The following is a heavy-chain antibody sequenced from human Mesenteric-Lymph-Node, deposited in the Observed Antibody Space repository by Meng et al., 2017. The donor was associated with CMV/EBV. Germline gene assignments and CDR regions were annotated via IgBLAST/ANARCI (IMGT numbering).Heavy chain of an antibody. V-gene: IGHV3-30*14. CDR2: ISYDGSNK. J-gene: IGHJ6*02. Sequence: GESLKISCAASGFTFSSYPMHWVRQAPGKGLEWVAVISYDGSNKYYEDSAKGRFTISRDDSKNTLYLQMNSLRADDTAVYYCARDQAPYRSDHYYGMDVWGQGTTVTVSS. CDR3: ARDQAPYRSDHYYGMDV. D-gene: IGHD4-11*01. CDR1: GFTFSSYP.